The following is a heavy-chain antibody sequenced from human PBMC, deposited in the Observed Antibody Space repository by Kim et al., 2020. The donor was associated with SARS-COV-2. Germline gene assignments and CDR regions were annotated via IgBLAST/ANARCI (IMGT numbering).Heavy chain of an antibody. CDR3: ARSVGATYYFDY. D-gene: IGHD1-26*01. Sequence: YYADSVKGRFTISRDNSKNTLYLQMISLRAEDTAVYYCARSVGATYYFDYWGQGTLVTVSS. V-gene: IGHV3-66*01. J-gene: IGHJ4*02.